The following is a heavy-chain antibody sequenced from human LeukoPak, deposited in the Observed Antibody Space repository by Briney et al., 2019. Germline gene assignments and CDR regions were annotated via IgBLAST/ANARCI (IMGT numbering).Heavy chain of an antibody. D-gene: IGHD4-17*01. CDR1: GFTFSSYA. V-gene: IGHV3-23*01. CDR2: ISGSGIST. Sequence: GGSLRLSCAASGFTFSSYAMSWVRQAPGKGLEWVSAISGSGISTYYADSVKGRFTISRDNSKNTLYLQMNSLRAEDAAVYYCASAKNGDYVYNWFDPWDQGTLVTVSS. CDR3: ASAKNGDYVYNWFDP. J-gene: IGHJ5*02.